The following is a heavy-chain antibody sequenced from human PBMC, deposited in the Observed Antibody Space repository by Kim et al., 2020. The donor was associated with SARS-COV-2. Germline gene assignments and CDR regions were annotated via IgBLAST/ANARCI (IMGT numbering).Heavy chain of an antibody. D-gene: IGHD1-1*01. CDR2: ISYDGSNK. CDR3: AKTQRSTSYYFDY. Sequence: GGSLRLSCAASGFTFSSYGMHWVRQAPGKGLEWVAVISYDGSNKYYADSVKGRFTISRDNSKNTLYLQMNSLRAEDTAVYYCAKTQRSTSYYFDYWGQGTLVTVSS. J-gene: IGHJ4*02. V-gene: IGHV3-30*18. CDR1: GFTFSSYG.